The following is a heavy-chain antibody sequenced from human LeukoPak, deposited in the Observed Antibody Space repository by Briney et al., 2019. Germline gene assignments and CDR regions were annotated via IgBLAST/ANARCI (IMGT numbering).Heavy chain of an antibody. CDR3: ARGDYYDSSGSRSGFDY. Sequence: GASVKVSCKASGGTFSSYAISWVRQAPGQGLEWMGRIIPILGIANYAQKFQGRVTITADESTSTAYMELSSLRSEDTAVYYCARGDYYDSSGSRSGFDYWGQGTLVTVSS. V-gene: IGHV1-69*04. J-gene: IGHJ4*02. CDR1: GGTFSSYA. CDR2: IIPILGIA. D-gene: IGHD3-22*01.